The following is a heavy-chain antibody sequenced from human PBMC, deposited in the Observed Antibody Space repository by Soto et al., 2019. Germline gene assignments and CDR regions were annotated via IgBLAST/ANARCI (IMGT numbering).Heavy chain of an antibody. J-gene: IGHJ5*02. CDR1: GYTFTGYY. D-gene: IGHD6-19*01. CDR3: ARALGQWLVSGWFDP. CDR2: INPNSGGT. V-gene: IGHV1-2*04. Sequence: ASVKVSFKASGYTFTGYYMHWVRQAPGQGLEWMGWINPNSGGTNYAQKFQGWVTMTRDTSISTAYMELSRLRSDDTAVYYCARALGQWLVSGWFDPWRQGTLVTFS.